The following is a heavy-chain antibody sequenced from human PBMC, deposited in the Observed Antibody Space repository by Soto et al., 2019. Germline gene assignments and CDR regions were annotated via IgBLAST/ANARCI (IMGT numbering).Heavy chain of an antibody. D-gene: IGHD6-13*01. V-gene: IGHV3-23*01. J-gene: IGHJ5*02. CDR2: ISGSGGST. CDR3: AKDSGQLVLYNWFDP. Sequence: GGSLRLSCAASGFTFSSYAMSWVRQAPGKGLEWVSAISGSGGSTYYADSVKGRFTISRDNSKNTLYLQMNSLRAEDTAVYYCAKDSGQLVLYNWFDPWGQGTLVTVSS. CDR1: GFTFSSYA.